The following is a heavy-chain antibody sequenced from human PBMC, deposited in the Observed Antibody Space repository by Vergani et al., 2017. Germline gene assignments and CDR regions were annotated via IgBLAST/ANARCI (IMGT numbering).Heavy chain of an antibody. CDR2: ISSSSSYI. D-gene: IGHD5-18*01. CDR3: AKDPRYSYGWFDP. J-gene: IGHJ5*02. CDR1: GFTFCRYS. V-gene: IGHV3-21*01. Sequence: EVQLVESGGGLVKPGGSLRLFCAASGFTFCRYSMNWVRQAPGKGLEWVSSISSSSSYIYYADSVKGRFTIARGNAKNSLYLQMNSLRAEDTAVYYCAKDPRYSYGWFDPWGQGTLVTVSS.